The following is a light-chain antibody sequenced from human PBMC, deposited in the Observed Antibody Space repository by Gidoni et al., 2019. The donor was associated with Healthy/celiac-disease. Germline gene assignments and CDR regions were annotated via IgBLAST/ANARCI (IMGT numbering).Light chain of an antibody. CDR1: SPNIGSNT. Sequence: QSVLTQPPSASGTPGQRVTISCSGSSPNIGSNTVNWYQQLPATAPKLLIYSNNQRPSGVPDRFSGSKSGTSASLAISGLQSEDEADYYFAAWDDSLNGHVFGGGTKLTVL. CDR2: SNN. CDR3: AAWDDSLNGHV. V-gene: IGLV1-44*01. J-gene: IGLJ3*02.